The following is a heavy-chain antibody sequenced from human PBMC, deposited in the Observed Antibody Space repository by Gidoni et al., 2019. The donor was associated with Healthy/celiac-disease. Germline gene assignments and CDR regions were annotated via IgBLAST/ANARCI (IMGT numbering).Heavy chain of an antibody. CDR1: GFTFSSYA. D-gene: IGHD4-4*01. V-gene: IGHV3-23*01. J-gene: IGHJ4*02. CDR3: AKDGTLYSNYSPIGDY. CDR2: ISGSGGST. Sequence: EVQLLESGGGLVQPGGSLRLSCAASGFTFSSYAMSWVRQAPGKGLEWVSAISGSGGSTYYADSVKGRFTISRDNSKNTLYLQMNSLRAEDTAVYYCAKDGTLYSNYSPIGDYWGQGTLVTVSS.